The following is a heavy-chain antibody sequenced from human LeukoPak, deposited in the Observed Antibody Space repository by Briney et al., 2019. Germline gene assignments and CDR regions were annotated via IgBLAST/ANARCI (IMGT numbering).Heavy chain of an antibody. CDR3: AKNDCSGGSCYFFWFDP. D-gene: IGHD2-15*01. J-gene: IGHJ5*02. Sequence: PGGSLRLSCAASGFTFSSYEMNWVRQAPGKGLEWVSYISSSGSTIYYADSVKGRFTISRDNSKNTLYLQMNSLRAEDTAVYYCAKNDCSGGSCYFFWFDPWGQGTLVTVSS. V-gene: IGHV3-48*03. CDR2: ISSSGSTI. CDR1: GFTFSSYE.